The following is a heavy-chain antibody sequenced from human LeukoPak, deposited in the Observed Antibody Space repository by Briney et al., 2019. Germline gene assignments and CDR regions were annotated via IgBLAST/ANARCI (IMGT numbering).Heavy chain of an antibody. V-gene: IGHV3-21*01. J-gene: IGHJ4*02. CDR2: ISSSSSYI. CDR3: ARDKGGYSGYGFDY. CDR1: GFTFSSYS. D-gene: IGHD5-12*01. Sequence: GGSLRLSCAASGFTFSSYSMNWVRQAPGKGLEWVSSISSSSSYIYYADSVKGRFTISRDNAKNSLYLQMNSLRAEDTAVYYCARDKGGYSGYGFDYWGQGTLVTVSS.